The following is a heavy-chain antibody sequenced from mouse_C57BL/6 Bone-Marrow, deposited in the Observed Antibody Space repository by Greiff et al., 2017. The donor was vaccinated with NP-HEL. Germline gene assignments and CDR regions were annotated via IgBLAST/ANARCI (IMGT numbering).Heavy chain of an antibody. CDR2: ISNGGGST. V-gene: IGHV5-12*01. CDR1: GFTFSDYY. CDR3: ARHYYGSSWDAMDY. J-gene: IGHJ4*01. Sequence: EVHLVESGGGLVQPGGSLKLSCAASGFTFSDYYMYWVRQTPEKRLEWVAYISNGGGSTYYPDTVKGRSTISRDNAKNTLYLQMSRLKSEDTAMYYCARHYYGSSWDAMDYWGQGTSVTVSS. D-gene: IGHD1-1*01.